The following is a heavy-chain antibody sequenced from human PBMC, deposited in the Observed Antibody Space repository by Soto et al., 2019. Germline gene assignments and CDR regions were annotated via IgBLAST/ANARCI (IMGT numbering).Heavy chain of an antibody. V-gene: IGHV6-1*01. J-gene: IGHJ5*01. CDR1: GDSVSNKSAA. CDR2: TYYTSRWYN. D-gene: IGHD2-2*01. Sequence: SQTLSLTCPISGDSVSNKSAAWNWIRQSPSRGLEWLGRTYYTSRWYNDYAVSVMGRITINPDTSRNQFSLQLNSVTPEDTAVYYCARDRSPGSTSWYDCWGQGALVTVSS. CDR3: ARDRSPGSTSWYDC.